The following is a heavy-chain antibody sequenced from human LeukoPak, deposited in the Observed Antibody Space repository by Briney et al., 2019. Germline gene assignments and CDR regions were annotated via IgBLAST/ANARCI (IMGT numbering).Heavy chain of an antibody. Sequence: GGSLRLSCAASGFTFSSYSMNWVRQAPGKGLEWVSSISSSSSYIYYADSVKGRFTISRDNAKNLLYLQMNSLRAEDTAVYYCARRYLGYCSSTSCYLDYWGQGTLVTVSS. CDR1: GFTFSSYS. D-gene: IGHD2-2*01. CDR3: ARRYLGYCSSTSCYLDY. V-gene: IGHV3-21*01. CDR2: ISSSSSYI. J-gene: IGHJ4*02.